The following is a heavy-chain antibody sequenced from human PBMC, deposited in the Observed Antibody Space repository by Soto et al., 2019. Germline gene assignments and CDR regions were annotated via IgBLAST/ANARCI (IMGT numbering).Heavy chain of an antibody. J-gene: IGHJ6*01. CDR1: GYSFTSYW. D-gene: IGHD3-10*01. CDR3: AGGVVRGVISRSRDYYGRDV. CDR2: IYPGDSDT. Sequence: GESLKISCKGSGYSFTSYWIGWVRQMPGKGLEWMGIIYPGDSDTRYSPSFQGQVTISADKSISTAYLQWSSLKAPDTAMHYCAGGVVRGVISRSRDYYGRDVRGQRSTVTVSS. V-gene: IGHV5-51*01.